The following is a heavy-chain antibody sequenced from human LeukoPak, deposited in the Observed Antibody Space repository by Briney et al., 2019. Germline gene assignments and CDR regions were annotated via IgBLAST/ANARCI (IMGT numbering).Heavy chain of an antibody. D-gene: IGHD3-9*01. J-gene: IGHJ5*02. CDR2: ISAYNGNT. CDR3: ASFQEQGNSYYDIT. CDR1: GYTFTSYG. Sequence: ASVKVSCKASGYTFTSYGISWVRQAPGQGLEWMGWISAYNGNTNYAQKLQGRVTITTDTSTSTAYMELRSLRSDDTAVYYCASFQEQGNSYYDITWGQGTLVTVSS. V-gene: IGHV1-18*01.